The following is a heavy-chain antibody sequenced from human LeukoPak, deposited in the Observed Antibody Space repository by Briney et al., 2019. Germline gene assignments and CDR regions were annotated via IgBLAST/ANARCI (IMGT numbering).Heavy chain of an antibody. V-gene: IGHV2-70*11. CDR1: GFSLSPSGMC. CDR2: IDWDDDQ. CDR3: ARTDYGDYVGRVGHYWYFDL. Sequence: ESGPTLVNPTQTLTLPCYFSGFSLSPSGMCVSWMRQPPWKALECLARIDWDDDQNYSTYLKTRLTISKDTSKNQVVLTMTNMDPVDTATYYCARTDYGDYVGRVGHYWYFDLWGRGTLVTVSS. J-gene: IGHJ2*01. D-gene: IGHD4-17*01.